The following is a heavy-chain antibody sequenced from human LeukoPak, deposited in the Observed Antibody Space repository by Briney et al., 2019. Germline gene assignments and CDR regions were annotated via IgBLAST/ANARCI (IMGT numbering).Heavy chain of an antibody. V-gene: IGHV4-39*07. D-gene: IGHD4-23*01. CDR2: IYYSGST. Sequence: SETLSLTCTVSGGSISSSSYYWGWIRQPPGKGLEWIGSIYYSGSTYYNPSLKSRVTISVDTSKNQFSLKLSSVTAADTAVYYCAREGGNSGAFDIWGQGTMVTVSS. CDR3: AREGGNSGAFDI. CDR1: GGSISSSSYY. J-gene: IGHJ3*02.